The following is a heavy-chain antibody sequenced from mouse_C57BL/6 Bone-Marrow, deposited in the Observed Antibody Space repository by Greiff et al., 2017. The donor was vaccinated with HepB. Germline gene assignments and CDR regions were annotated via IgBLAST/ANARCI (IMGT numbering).Heavy chain of an antibody. Sequence: EVKLEESGPGLVKPSQSLSLTCSVTGYSITSGYYWNWIRQFPGNKLEWMGYISYDGSNNYNPSLKNRISITRDTSKNQFFLKLNSVTTEDTATYYCARGCGYDDYWGQGTTLTVSS. V-gene: IGHV3-6*01. D-gene: IGHD2-2*01. CDR3: ARGCGYDDY. J-gene: IGHJ2*01. CDR1: GYSITSGYY. CDR2: ISYDGSN.